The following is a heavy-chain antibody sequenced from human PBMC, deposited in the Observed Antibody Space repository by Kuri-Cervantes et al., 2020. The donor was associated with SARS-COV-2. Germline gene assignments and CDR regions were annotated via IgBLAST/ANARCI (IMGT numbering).Heavy chain of an antibody. CDR1: GYSISSGYY. Sequence: GSLRLSCTVSGYSISSGYYWGWLRQPPGKGLEWIGSIYHSGTTYYNPSLKSRVTISVDTSKNQFSLRLNSVTAADTAVYYCAKGALFAMDVWGQGATITVSS. V-gene: IGHV4-38-2*02. CDR2: IYHSGTT. CDR3: AKGALFAMDV. J-gene: IGHJ6*02.